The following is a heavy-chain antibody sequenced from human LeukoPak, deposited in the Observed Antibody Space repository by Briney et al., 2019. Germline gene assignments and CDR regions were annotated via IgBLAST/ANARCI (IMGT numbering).Heavy chain of an antibody. D-gene: IGHD3-22*01. CDR2: ISYDGSNK. J-gene: IGHJ4*02. CDR3: AKEPDYYYDSSGYPSDY. CDR1: GFTFSSYG. V-gene: IGHV3-30*18. Sequence: GGSLRLSCAASGFTFSSYGMHWVRQAPGKGLEWVAVISYDGSNKYYADSVKGRFTISRDNSKNTLYLQMNSLRAEDTAVYYCAKEPDYYYDSSGYPSDYWGQGTLVTVSS.